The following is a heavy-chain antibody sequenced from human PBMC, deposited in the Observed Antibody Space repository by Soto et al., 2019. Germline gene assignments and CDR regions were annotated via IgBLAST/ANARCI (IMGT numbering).Heavy chain of an antibody. CDR3: VVGLEDVVGGQIDY. V-gene: IGHV4-31*03. J-gene: IGHJ4*02. CDR2: IYYSGST. D-gene: IGHD2-15*01. CDR1: GGSIRSGGHY. Sequence: QMQLQESGPGLVKPSQTLSLTCTVSGGSIRSGGHYWTWIRQLPGQGLEWIGYIYYSGSTYYSPSLPSRLTISVDTSQNQYSLRLTSVTAADTAVYYCVVGLEDVVGGQIDYWGQGALVTVSS.